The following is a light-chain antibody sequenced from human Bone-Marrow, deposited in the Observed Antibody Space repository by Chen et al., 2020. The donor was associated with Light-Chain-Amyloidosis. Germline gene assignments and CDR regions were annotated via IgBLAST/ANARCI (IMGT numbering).Light chain of an antibody. Sequence: VLTHSPCTLSLSPWEVANLSCSDSQTISSNYLTWYQQKFGQAPRLLIYGSSSRATGIPDRFTGSGSGTDFTLTINRLEPEDFAMYYCQQYGTSPLTFGGGTKVEIK. CDR2: GSS. CDR3: QQYGTSPLT. V-gene: IGKV3-20*01. CDR1: QTISSNY. J-gene: IGKJ4*01.